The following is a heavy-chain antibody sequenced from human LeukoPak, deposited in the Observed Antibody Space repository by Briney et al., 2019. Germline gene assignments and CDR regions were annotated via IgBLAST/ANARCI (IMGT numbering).Heavy chain of an antibody. CDR2: ISISISTI. J-gene: IGHJ4*02. CDR1: GFTFSSYS. D-gene: IGHD3-3*01. CDR3: ARGFWSGYSFDY. V-gene: IGHV3-48*02. Sequence: GGSLRLSCAASGFTFSSYSMNWVRQAPGKGLEWVSYISISISTIYYADSVKGRFTISRDNAKNSLYLQRNSLRDELTAVYYCARGFWSGYSFDYWGQGTLVTVSS.